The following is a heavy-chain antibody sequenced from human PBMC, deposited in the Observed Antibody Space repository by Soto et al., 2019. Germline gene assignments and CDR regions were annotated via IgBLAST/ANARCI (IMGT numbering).Heavy chain of an antibody. V-gene: IGHV3-23*01. CDR3: AQPYCTSTTSYSNSPLGV. CDR1: GFNFINYA. CDR2: ISASGHTA. Sequence: GGPMRLSCAASGFNFINYAMIWVSQATGKGLEWVSGISASGHTAYYADSGKGRFTSSKDNSRNTLSLQVNGLRAEDTAVYYCAQPYCTSTTSYSNSPLGVWGQGTTVTVSS. J-gene: IGHJ6*02. D-gene: IGHD2-2*01.